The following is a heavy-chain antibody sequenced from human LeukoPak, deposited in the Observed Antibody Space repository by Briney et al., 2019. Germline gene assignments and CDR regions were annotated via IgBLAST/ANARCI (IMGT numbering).Heavy chain of an antibody. CDR3: ARSLAAAGTKYHYYYMDV. CDR1: GGTFSSYA. Sequence: KVSCKASGGTFSSYAISWVRQAPGQGLEWMGGIIPIFGTANYAQKFQGRVTITTDESTSTAYMELSSLRSEDTAVYYCARSLAAAGTKYHYYYMDVWGKGTTVTVSS. J-gene: IGHJ6*03. D-gene: IGHD6-13*01. V-gene: IGHV1-69*05. CDR2: IIPIFGTA.